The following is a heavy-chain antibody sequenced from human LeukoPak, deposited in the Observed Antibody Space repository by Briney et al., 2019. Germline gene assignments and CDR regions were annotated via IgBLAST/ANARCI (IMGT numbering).Heavy chain of an antibody. D-gene: IGHD6-13*01. V-gene: IGHV3-48*03. J-gene: IGHJ5*02. CDR3: ARDSSWHNWFDP. Sequence: GGSLRLSCAASGFTFSSYEMNWVRQAPGKGLEWVSYISSSGSTIYYADSVKGRFTISRGNAKNSLYLQMDSLRAEDTAVYYCARDSSWHNWFDPWGQGTLVTVSS. CDR1: GFTFSSYE. CDR2: ISSSGSTI.